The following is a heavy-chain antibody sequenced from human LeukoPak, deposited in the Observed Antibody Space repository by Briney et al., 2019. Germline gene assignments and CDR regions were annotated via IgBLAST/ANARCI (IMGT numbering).Heavy chain of an antibody. D-gene: IGHD3-3*01. CDR2: IYHSGST. V-gene: IGHV4-38-2*02. CDR1: GYSISSGYY. Sequence: SETLSLTCTVSGYSISSGYYWAWIRQPPGKGLEWIGYIYHSGSTNYNPSLKSRVTISVDTSKNQFSLKLSSVTAADTAVYYCARKYYDFWSGLRQEYYFDYWGQGTLVTVSS. J-gene: IGHJ4*02. CDR3: ARKYYDFWSGLRQEYYFDY.